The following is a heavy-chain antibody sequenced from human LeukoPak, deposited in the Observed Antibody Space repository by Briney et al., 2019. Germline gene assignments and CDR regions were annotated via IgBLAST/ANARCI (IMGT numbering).Heavy chain of an antibody. CDR2: IYYSGST. CDR3: ARGSSDYDFWSGYLAASPEYYYYMDV. CDR1: GGSISSYY. J-gene: IGHJ6*03. D-gene: IGHD3-3*01. Sequence: SETLSLTCTVSGGSISSYYWSWIRQPPGKGLEWIGYIYYSGSTTYHPSLKSRVTISVDTSKNQFSLKLSSVTAADTAVYYCARGSSDYDFWSGYLAASPEYYYYMDVWGKGTTVTASS. V-gene: IGHV4-59*12.